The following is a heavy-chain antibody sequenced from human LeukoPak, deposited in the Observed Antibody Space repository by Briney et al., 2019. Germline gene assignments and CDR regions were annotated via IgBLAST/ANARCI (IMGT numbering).Heavy chain of an antibody. CDR3: AKDPGKQWLVGGVDY. D-gene: IGHD6-19*01. CDR2: ISYDGSNK. V-gene: IGHV3-30*18. J-gene: IGHJ4*02. Sequence: GRSLRLSCAASGFTFSIYGMHWVRQAPGKGLEWVAVISYDGSNKYYADSVKGRFTISRDNSKNTLYLQMNSLRAEDTAVYYCAKDPGKQWLVGGVDYRGQGTLVTVSS. CDR1: GFTFSIYG.